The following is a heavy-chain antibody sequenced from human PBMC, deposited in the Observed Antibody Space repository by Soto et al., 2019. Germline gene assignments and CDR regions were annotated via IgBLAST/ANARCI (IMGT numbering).Heavy chain of an antibody. CDR3: ASSDIAAAGFYYYGMDV. D-gene: IGHD6-13*01. CDR1: GGSISSYY. J-gene: IGHJ6*02. V-gene: IGHV4-59*13. Sequence: PLETLSLTCTVSGGSISSYYWSWIRQPPGKGLEWIGYIYYYGSTNYNPSLKSRVTISVDTSKNQFSLKLSSVTAADTAVYYCASSDIAAAGFYYYGMDVWGRGTTVTVSS. CDR2: IYYYGST.